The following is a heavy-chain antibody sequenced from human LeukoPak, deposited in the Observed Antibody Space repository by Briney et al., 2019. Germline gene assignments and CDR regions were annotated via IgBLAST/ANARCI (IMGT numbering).Heavy chain of an antibody. Sequence: GRSLRLSCAASGFTFSSYAMHWVRQAPGKGLEWVAVISYDGSNKYYADSEKGRFTISRDNSKNTLSLQMNSLRAEDTAVYYCAKSRLTVVKGFFDYWGQGTLVTVSS. CDR3: AKSRLTVVKGFFDY. CDR1: GFTFSSYA. D-gene: IGHD4-23*01. CDR2: ISYDGSNK. J-gene: IGHJ4*02. V-gene: IGHV3-30*04.